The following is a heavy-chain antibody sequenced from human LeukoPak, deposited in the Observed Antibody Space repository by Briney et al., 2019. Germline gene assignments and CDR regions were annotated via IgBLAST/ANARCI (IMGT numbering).Heavy chain of an antibody. J-gene: IGHJ4*02. V-gene: IGHV4-59*12. Sequence: SETLSLTCTVSSGSISSYYWSWIRPPPGKGLEWIGYIYYTGNMNYNPSLKSRVTISANTSTNQFSLKLTSVPAADTAIYYCSRESGAFCPFGYWGQGTLVIVPP. D-gene: IGHD1-26*01. CDR3: SRESGAFCPFGY. CDR1: SGSISSYY. CDR2: IYYTGNM.